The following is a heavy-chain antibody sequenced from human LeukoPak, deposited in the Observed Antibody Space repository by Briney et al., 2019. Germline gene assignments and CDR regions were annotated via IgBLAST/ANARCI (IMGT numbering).Heavy chain of an antibody. CDR2: INHSGST. CDR3: ARSIAAAGTFLGFDP. V-gene: IGHV4-34*01. D-gene: IGHD6-13*01. Sequence: SETLSLTCAVYGESFSGYSWSWIRQPPGKGLEWIGEINHSGSTNYNPSLKSRVTISVDTSKNQFSLKLSSVTAADTAVYYCARSIAAAGTFLGFDPWGQGTLVTVSS. J-gene: IGHJ5*02. CDR1: GESFSGYS.